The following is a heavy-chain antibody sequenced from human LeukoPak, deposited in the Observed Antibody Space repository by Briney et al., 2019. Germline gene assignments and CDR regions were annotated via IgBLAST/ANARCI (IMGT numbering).Heavy chain of an antibody. J-gene: IGHJ5*02. Sequence: GRSLRLSCAASGFTFTSYGMHWVRQAPGKGLEWVAVISYDGTNKYYADSVKGRFTISRDNSKNTLYLQMNSLRAEDTAVYYCAKEIFKWGSWFDPWGQGTLVTVSS. D-gene: IGHD7-27*01. CDR2: ISYDGTNK. CDR3: AKEIFKWGSWFDP. CDR1: GFTFTSYG. V-gene: IGHV3-30*18.